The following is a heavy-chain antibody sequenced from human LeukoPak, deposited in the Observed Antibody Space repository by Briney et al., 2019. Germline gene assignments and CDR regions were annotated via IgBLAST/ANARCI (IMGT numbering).Heavy chain of an antibody. D-gene: IGHD4-23*01. Sequence: KPSETLSLTCTVSGGSISSGGYYWSWIRQHLGKGLEWIGYIYYSGSTYYNPFLKSRVTISVDTSKNQFSLKLSSVTAADTAVYYCARDPVVTGFGAFDIWGQGTMVTVSS. CDR1: GGSISSGGYY. CDR3: ARDPVVTGFGAFDI. CDR2: IYYSGST. V-gene: IGHV4-31*03. J-gene: IGHJ3*02.